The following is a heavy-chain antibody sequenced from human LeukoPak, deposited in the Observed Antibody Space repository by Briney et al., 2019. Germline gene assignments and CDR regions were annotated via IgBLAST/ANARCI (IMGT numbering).Heavy chain of an antibody. D-gene: IGHD3-10*01. CDR3: ARFMVRGAQILLLPNFDY. CDR1: GFTFSSYS. Sequence: IPGGSLRLSCAASGFTFSSYSMNWVRQAPGKGLEWVSSISSSSSYIYYADSVKGRFTISRDNAKNSLYLQMNSLRAEDTAVYYCARFMVRGAQILLLPNFDYWGQGTLVTVST. J-gene: IGHJ4*02. V-gene: IGHV3-21*01. CDR2: ISSSSSYI.